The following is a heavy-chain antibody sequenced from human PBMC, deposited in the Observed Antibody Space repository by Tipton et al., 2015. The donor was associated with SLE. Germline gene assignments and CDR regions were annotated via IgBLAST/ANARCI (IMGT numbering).Heavy chain of an antibody. CDR2: ISASGGST. Sequence: SLRLSCAASGFTFSSHAMNWVRQAPGKGLEWVSGISASGGSTNYPDSVKGRFTISRDNAKNTLYLQMNSLRAEDTAVYYCARDLPMVARKGGMDVWGQGTMVTVSS. CDR3: ARDLPMVARKGGMDV. D-gene: IGHD2-8*01. J-gene: IGHJ3*01. V-gene: IGHV3-23*01. CDR1: GFTFSSHA.